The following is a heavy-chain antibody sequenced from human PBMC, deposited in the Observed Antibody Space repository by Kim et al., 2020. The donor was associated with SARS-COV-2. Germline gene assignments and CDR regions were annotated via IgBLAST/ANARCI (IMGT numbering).Heavy chain of an antibody. CDR1: GGTFSSYA. Sequence: SVKVSCKASGGTFSSYAISWVRQAPGQGLEWMGGIIPIFGTANYAQKFQGRVTITADESTSTAYMELSSLRSEDTAVYYCARGSYSSRLGDRVFVWADFDYWGQGTLVTVSS. V-gene: IGHV1-69*13. J-gene: IGHJ4*02. D-gene: IGHD6-13*01. CDR2: IIPIFGTA. CDR3: ARGSYSSRLGDRVFVWADFDY.